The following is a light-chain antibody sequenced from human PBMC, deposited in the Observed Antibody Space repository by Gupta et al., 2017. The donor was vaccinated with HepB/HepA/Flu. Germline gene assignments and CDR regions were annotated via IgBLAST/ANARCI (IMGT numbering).Light chain of an antibody. Sequence: DIQLTQSPSFLSASVGDRVTITCRASQGISSYLAWYQQKPGKAPKLLISAASTLQSGVPSRFSGSGSGTEFTLTISSLQPEDFTTYYCQQLNSYPSTFGQGTKMEIK. CDR3: QQLNSYPST. J-gene: IGKJ2*01. CDR2: AAS. V-gene: IGKV1-9*01. CDR1: QGISSY.